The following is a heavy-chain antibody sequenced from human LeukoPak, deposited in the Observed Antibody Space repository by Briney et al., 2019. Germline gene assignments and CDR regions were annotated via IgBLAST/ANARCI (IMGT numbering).Heavy chain of an antibody. CDR1: GFTFSDYD. J-gene: IGHJ4*02. CDR2: ISGSGGST. Sequence: PGGSLRLSCAASGFTFSDYDMTWIRQAPGKGLEWVSAISGSGGSTYYADSVKGRFTISRDNSKNTLYLQMNSLRAEDTAVYYCAKDGRVVVPSNFDYWGQGTLVTVSS. V-gene: IGHV3-23*01. D-gene: IGHD2-2*01. CDR3: AKDGRVVVPSNFDY.